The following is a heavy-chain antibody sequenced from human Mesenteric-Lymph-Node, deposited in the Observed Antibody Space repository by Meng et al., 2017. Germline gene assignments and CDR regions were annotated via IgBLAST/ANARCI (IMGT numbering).Heavy chain of an antibody. Sequence: ASVKVSCKVSGYTLTELSMHWVRQAPGQRLEWMGWISAYNGNTNYAQKLQGRVTMTTDTSTSTAYMELRSLRSDDTAVYYCARNYYDSSGYLNYYYYGMDVWGQGTTVTVSS. J-gene: IGHJ6*02. CDR2: ISAYNGNT. CDR3: ARNYYDSSGYLNYYYYGMDV. V-gene: IGHV1-18*01. D-gene: IGHD3-22*01. CDR1: GYTLTELS.